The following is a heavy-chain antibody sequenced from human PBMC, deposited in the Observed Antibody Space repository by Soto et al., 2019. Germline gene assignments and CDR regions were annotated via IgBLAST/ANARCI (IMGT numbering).Heavy chain of an antibody. CDR1: GYTFTNSD. J-gene: IGHJ1*01. CDR2: MNPDSGHA. D-gene: IGHD2-15*01. Sequence: ASVKVSCKASGYTFTNSDINWVRQAPGQGLEWMGWMNPDSGHAAYAQKFQGRVTLTTSTSTSTVYMEMRSLGSEDTAVYYCARRPHRRGGICYAGLDNWGQGARATVYS. V-gene: IGHV1-8*01. CDR3: ARRPHRRGGICYAGLDN.